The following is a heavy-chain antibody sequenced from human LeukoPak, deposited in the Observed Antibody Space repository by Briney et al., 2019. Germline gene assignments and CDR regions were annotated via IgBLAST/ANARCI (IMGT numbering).Heavy chain of an antibody. CDR1: GYTFTGYY. CDR3: ARALGAYSSSWYSDY. Sequence: ASVKVSCKASGYTFTGYYMHWVRQAPGQGLEWMGWINPNSGGTNYAQKFQGRVTMTRDTSTSTVYMELSSLRSEDTAVYYCARALGAYSSSWYSDYWGQGTLVTVSS. V-gene: IGHV1-2*02. D-gene: IGHD6-13*01. CDR2: INPNSGGT. J-gene: IGHJ4*02.